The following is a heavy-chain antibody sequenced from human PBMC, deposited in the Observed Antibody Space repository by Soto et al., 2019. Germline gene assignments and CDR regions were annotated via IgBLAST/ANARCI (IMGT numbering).Heavy chain of an antibody. CDR2: INAGNGNT. Sequence: QVQLVQSGAEVKKPGASVKVSCKASGYTFTSYAMHWVRQAPGQRLEWMGWINAGNGNTKYSQKFQGRVTITRDTSASTAYMELSSLRSEDTAVYYCARDHTMVRGVSPWFDPWGQGTLVTVSS. V-gene: IGHV1-3*01. CDR1: GYTFTSYA. J-gene: IGHJ5*02. CDR3: ARDHTMVRGVSPWFDP. D-gene: IGHD3-10*01.